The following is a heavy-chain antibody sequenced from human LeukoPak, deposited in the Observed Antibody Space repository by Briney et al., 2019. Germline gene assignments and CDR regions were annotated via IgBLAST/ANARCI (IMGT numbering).Heavy chain of an antibody. CDR3: AREVTPYY. J-gene: IGHJ4*02. D-gene: IGHD4-23*01. CDR2: IKQDGSEK. Sequence: PGGSLRLSCVASGFTSSDYYMSWVRQPPGKGLEWVANIKQDGSEKYYVDSVKGRFTISRDNAKNSLFLQMNSLRAEDTAVYYCAREVTPYYWGQGTLVTVSS. V-gene: IGHV3-7*01. CDR1: GFTSSDYY.